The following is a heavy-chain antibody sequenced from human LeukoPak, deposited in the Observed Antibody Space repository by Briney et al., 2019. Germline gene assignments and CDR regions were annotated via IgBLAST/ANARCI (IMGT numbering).Heavy chain of an antibody. CDR1: GFTFDVYA. CDR2: ISWNSGSI. Sequence: GGSLRLSCAASGFTFDVYAMPWVRHAPGKGLEWVSAISWNSGSIRYADSVKGRFTISRDNAKNSLYLQMNSLRAEDTALYYCAEGGYYYYYGMDVWGQGTTVTVS. CDR3: AEGGYYYYYGMDV. V-gene: IGHV3-9*01. J-gene: IGHJ6*02.